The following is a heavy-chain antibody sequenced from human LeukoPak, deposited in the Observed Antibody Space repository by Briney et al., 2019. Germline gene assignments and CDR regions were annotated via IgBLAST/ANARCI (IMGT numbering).Heavy chain of an antibody. V-gene: IGHV3-7*01. D-gene: IGHD2-2*01. CDR2: IKQDGSEK. J-gene: IGHJ5*02. Sequence: GGSLRLSCAASGFTFSSYGMSWVRQAPGKGLEWVANIKQDGSEKYYVDSVKGRFTISRDNAKNSLYLQMNSLRAEDTAVYYCARGIYCSSTSCYGRVNWFDPWGQGTLVTVSS. CDR1: GFTFSSYG. CDR3: ARGIYCSSTSCYGRVNWFDP.